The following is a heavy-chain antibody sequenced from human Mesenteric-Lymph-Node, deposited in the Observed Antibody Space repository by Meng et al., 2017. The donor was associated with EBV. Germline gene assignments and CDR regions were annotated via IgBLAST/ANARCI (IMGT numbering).Heavy chain of an antibody. V-gene: IGHV4-30-2*01. CDR2: IYHFGSP. CDR1: GGSVSSGGYS. Sequence: GSGPGKPSQTLSLPWAVSGGSVSSGGYSGSWIRQPPGKGLEWIGYIYHFGSPNYNPSLKSRVTISVDRSKNQFSLNLTSMTAADTAVYYCARRGIAEGFDFWGQGTLVTVSS. CDR3: ARRGIAEGFDF. J-gene: IGHJ4*02.